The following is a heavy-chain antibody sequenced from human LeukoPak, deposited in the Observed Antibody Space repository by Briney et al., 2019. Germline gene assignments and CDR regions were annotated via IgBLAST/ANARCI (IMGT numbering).Heavy chain of an antibody. D-gene: IGHD3-22*01. CDR1: GGSISSSSYY. CDR2: IYYSGST. CDR3: ASSAYYYDSSGYYYFDY. V-gene: IGHV4-39*01. Sequence: SETLSLTCTVSGGSISSSSYYWGWIRQPPGKGLEWIGSIYYSGSTYYNPSLKSRVTISVDTSKNQFSLKLSSVTAADAAVYYCASSAYYYDSSGYYYFDYWGQGTLVTVSS. J-gene: IGHJ4*02.